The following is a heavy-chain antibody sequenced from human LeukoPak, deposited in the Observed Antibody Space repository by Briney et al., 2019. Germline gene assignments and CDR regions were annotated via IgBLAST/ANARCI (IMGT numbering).Heavy chain of an antibody. D-gene: IGHD3-10*01. J-gene: IGHJ3*02. CDR2: ISSSSSYI. Sequence: GRSLRLSCAASGFTFSSYGMNWVRQVPGKGLEWVSSISSSSSYIYYADSVKGRFTISRDNAKNSLYLQMNSLRAEDTAVYYCAREITMVRGVIIGAFDIWGQGTMVTVSS. V-gene: IGHV3-21*01. CDR3: AREITMVRGVIIGAFDI. CDR1: GFTFSSYG.